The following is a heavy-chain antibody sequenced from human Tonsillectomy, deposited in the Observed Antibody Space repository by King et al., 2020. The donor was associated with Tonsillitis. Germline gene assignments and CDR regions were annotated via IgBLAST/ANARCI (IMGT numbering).Heavy chain of an antibody. Sequence: VQLVESGGGLVKPGGSLRLSCAASGFTFSSYSMNWVRQAPGKGLEWVSSISSSSSYIYYADSVKGRFTISRDNAKNSLYLQMNSLRAEDTAVYYCAGDLAYSNYYFDYWGQGTLVTVSS. J-gene: IGHJ4*02. CDR3: AGDLAYSNYYFDY. D-gene: IGHD4-11*01. V-gene: IGHV3-21*01. CDR2: ISSSSSYI. CDR1: GFTFSSYS.